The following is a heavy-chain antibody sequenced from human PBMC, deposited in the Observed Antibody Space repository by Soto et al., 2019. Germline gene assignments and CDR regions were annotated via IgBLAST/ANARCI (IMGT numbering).Heavy chain of an antibody. CDR1: GYSISSGYY. Sequence: PSETLSLTCAVSGYSISSGYYWGWIRQPPGKGLEWIGSIYHSGSTYYNPSLKSRVTISVDTSKNQFSLKLSSVTAADTAVYYCATVGVLTGFDYWRQGTLVTVSS. CDR2: IYHSGST. D-gene: IGHD3-9*01. V-gene: IGHV4-38-2*01. CDR3: ATVGVLTGFDY. J-gene: IGHJ4*02.